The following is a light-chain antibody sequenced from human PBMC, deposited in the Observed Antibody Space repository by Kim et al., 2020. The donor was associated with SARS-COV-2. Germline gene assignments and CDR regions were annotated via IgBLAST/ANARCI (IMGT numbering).Light chain of an antibody. V-gene: IGLV2-8*01. CDR1: SSDVGGYNH. CDR2: EVS. J-gene: IGLJ2*01. CDR3: SSYAGRNNLI. Sequence: SVALSCTGTSSDVGGYNHVSWYQHPPGKVPKIMIFEVSKRPSGVPARFSGSKSGNTASLTVSGLQADDEADYYCSSYAGRNNLIFGGGTQLTVL.